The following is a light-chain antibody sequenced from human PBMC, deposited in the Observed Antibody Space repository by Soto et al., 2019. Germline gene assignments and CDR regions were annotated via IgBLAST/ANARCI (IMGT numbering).Light chain of an antibody. CDR2: KAS. J-gene: IGKJ1*01. V-gene: IGKV1-5*03. CDR3: HQYNNYLWT. CDR1: QSISSW. Sequence: DIQMTQSPSTLSASVGDRVTITCRASQSISSWLAWYQQRPGKAPKLLIYKASSLESGVPSRFSGSGSGTEFTLTISSLQPDDFATYYCHQYNNYLWTFGQGTKVEIK.